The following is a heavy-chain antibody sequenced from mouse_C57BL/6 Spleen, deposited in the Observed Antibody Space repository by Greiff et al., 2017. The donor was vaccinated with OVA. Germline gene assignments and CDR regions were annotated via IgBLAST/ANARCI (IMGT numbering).Heavy chain of an antibody. D-gene: IGHD3-2*02. CDR1: GYAFSSSW. J-gene: IGHJ4*01. V-gene: IGHV1-82*01. CDR2: IYPGDGDT. CDR3: ARDSSGYVDYYAMDY. Sequence: QVQLQQSGPELVKPGASVKISCKASGYAFSSSWMNWVKQRPGKGLEWIGRIYPGDGDTNYNGKFKGKATLTADKSSSTAYMQLSSLTSEDSAVYFCARDSSGYVDYYAMDYWGQGTSVTVSS.